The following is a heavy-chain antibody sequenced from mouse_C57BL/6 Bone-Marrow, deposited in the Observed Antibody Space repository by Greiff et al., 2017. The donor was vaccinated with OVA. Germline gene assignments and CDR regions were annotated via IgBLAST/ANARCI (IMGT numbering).Heavy chain of an antibody. CDR2: INYDGSST. J-gene: IGHJ1*03. Sequence: EVKLVESEGGLVQPGSSMKLSCTASGFTFSDYYMPWVRQVPEKGLEWVANINYDGSSTYYLDSLKSRFIISRDNAKNILYLQMSSLKSEDAATYYCARGGWDWYFDVWGTGTTVTVSS. V-gene: IGHV5-16*01. CDR1: GFTFSDYY. CDR3: ARGGWDWYFDV. D-gene: IGHD3-3*01.